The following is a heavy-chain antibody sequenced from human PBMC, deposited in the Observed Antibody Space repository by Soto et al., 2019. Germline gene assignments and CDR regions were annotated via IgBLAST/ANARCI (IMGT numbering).Heavy chain of an antibody. D-gene: IGHD3-10*01. CDR3: AREGPSMVRGVISYYYYYMDV. CDR2: MNPNSGNT. Sequence: GASVKVSCKASGYTFTSYDINWVRQATGQGLEWMGWMNPNSGNTGYAQKFQGRVTMTRNTSISTAYMELSSLRSEDTAVYYCAREGPSMVRGVISYYYYYMDVWGKGTTVTVSS. CDR1: GYTFTSYD. J-gene: IGHJ6*03. V-gene: IGHV1-8*01.